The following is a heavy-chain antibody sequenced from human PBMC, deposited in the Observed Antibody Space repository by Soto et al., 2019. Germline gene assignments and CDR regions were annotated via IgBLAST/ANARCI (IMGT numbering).Heavy chain of an antibody. V-gene: IGHV4-30-2*01. J-gene: IGHJ4*02. Sequence: QLQLQESGSGLVKPSQTLSLTCAVSGGSISSGGYSWSWIRQPPGKGLEWIGYSYHSGSTYYNPSRKNRVTITVERSKNQFSLKLSSVTAADTAVYYCARGAPVVNDYWGQGTLVTVSS. CDR3: ARGAPVVNDY. CDR1: GGSISSGGYS. CDR2: SYHSGST. D-gene: IGHD3-22*01.